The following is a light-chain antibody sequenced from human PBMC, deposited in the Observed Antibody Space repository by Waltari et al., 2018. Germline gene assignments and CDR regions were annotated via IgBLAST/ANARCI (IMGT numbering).Light chain of an antibody. CDR3: QQDYSYPWR. V-gene: IGKV1-16*01. Sequence: DIQMTQSPSSLSASVGDRVTITCQASQGIGNNLNWYQQKPGKAPKFLIYSATSLLSGMPSRFSGSGSGTDFTLTISSLQPEDFATYYCQQDYSYPWRFGQGTKVEIK. CDR2: SAT. J-gene: IGKJ1*01. CDR1: QGIGNN.